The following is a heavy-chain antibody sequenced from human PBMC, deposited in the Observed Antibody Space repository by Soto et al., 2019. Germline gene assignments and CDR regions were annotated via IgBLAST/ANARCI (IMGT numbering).Heavy chain of an antibody. CDR1: GGSISSGNYC. CDR3: ARDLDTATYFDY. D-gene: IGHD5-18*01. CDR2: IHYSGSN. Sequence: SETLSLTCTVSGGSISSGNYCWSWIRQPPGKGLEWIGFIHYSGSNYYNPSLKSRVKKTIKKSKKNFSLNLDSVTAADTAVYYCARDLDTATYFDYWGHGTLVTVSS. V-gene: IGHV4-30-4*01. J-gene: IGHJ4*01.